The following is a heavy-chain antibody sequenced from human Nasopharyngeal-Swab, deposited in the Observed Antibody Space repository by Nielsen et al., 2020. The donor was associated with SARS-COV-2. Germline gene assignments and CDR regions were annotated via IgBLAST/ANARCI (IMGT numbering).Heavy chain of an antibody. J-gene: IGHJ4*02. V-gene: IGHV3-74*01. CDR2: IKTDGSSP. CDR3: VRETERQGKYYFDY. CDR1: GFTLSYYW. D-gene: IGHD2/OR15-2a*01. Sequence: GESLKTPCVAPGFTLSYYWMHWVRQAPGKGLMWVSRIKTDGSSPICADSVKDRFTISRDNAKKTLYLQMNSLRVDGTAVYYCVRETERQGKYYFDYWGQGVLATVSS.